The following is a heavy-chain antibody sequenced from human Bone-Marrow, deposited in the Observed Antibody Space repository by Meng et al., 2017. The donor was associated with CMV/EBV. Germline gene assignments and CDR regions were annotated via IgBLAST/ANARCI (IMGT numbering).Heavy chain of an antibody. Sequence: CAASGFTFSSYAMSWVRQAPGKGLESVSLISGSGGSTYYADSVKGRFTISRDNSKNTLYLQMNSLRAEDTAVYYCAKDRGGGDYFDYWGQGTLVTVSS. D-gene: IGHD3-16*01. CDR3: AKDRGGGDYFDY. CDR2: ISGSGGST. V-gene: IGHV3-23*01. CDR1: GFTFSSYA. J-gene: IGHJ4*02.